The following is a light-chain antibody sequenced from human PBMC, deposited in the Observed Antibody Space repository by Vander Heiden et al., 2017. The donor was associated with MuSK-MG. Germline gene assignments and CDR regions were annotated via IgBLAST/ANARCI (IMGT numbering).Light chain of an antibody. J-gene: IGKJ2*01. V-gene: IGKV3-11*01. CDR1: QSVSSY. CDR2: DAS. Sequence: EIVLTPSPATLSLSPGERATLPCRASQSVSSYLAWYQQKPGQAPRLLIYDASNRATGIPARFSGSGSGTDFTLTISSLEPEDFAVYYCQQRSNWPSVTFGQGTKLEIK. CDR3: QQRSNWPSVT.